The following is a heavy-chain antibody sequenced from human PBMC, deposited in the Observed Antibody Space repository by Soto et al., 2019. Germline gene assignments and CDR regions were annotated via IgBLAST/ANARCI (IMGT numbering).Heavy chain of an antibody. Sequence: EVQLVQSAGGLVQPGGSLKLSCAASGFTFSGSTVHWVRQASGEGLQWVGRIRSKANDYATTYIASVKGRFTISRDDSRNTAYLQMSDLKTEDTAVYYCTGGYCTGGTCYSGYFQHWGQGALVTVFS. J-gene: IGHJ1*01. V-gene: IGHV3-73*02. CDR1: GFTFSGST. CDR2: IRSKANDYAT. CDR3: TGGYCTGGTCYSGYFQH. D-gene: IGHD2-15*01.